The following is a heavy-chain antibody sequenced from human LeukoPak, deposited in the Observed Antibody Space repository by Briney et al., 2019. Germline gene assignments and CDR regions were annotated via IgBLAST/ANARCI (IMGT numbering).Heavy chain of an antibody. D-gene: IGHD4-11*01. CDR1: GYSISSSYY. CDR3: ARASYSKDDGRPWFDP. J-gene: IGHJ5*02. CDR2: IYRSGSS. Sequence: SETLSLTCTVSGYSISSSYYLGWIRQPPGKGLEWIGSIYRSGSSSYNSSRRSRVTISADTPKNQFSLKLSSVTAADTAVYYCARASYSKDDGRPWFDPWGQGTLVTVSS. V-gene: IGHV4-38-2*02.